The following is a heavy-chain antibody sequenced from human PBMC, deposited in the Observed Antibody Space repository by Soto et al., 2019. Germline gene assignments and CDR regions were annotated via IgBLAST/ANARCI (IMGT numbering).Heavy chain of an antibody. D-gene: IGHD3-3*01. CDR1: GGSISPYY. V-gene: IGHV4-59*01. J-gene: IGHJ5*01. CDR3: ARDVGLQHDTGYYVFWSAKNNLFDS. Sequence: QVQLQESGPGLVKPSETLSLTCTVSGGSISPYYWSWIRQPPGKVLEWIGYISYSGSTNYNPALKSPVTISVDTYKNQFSLKLSSVTAAATAVYYCARDVGLQHDTGYYVFWSAKNNLFDSWGQGTLVTVSS. CDR2: ISYSGST.